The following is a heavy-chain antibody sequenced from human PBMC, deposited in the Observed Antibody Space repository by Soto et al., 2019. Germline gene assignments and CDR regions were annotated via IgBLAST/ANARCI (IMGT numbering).Heavy chain of an antibody. Sequence: TSETLSLTCTVSGGSISGSSNHWGWIRQPPGKGLEWIGNIYYSENTYYNPSLKSRVTISVDTSKNQFSLKLSSVTAADTAVYYCARHSVGEQWLVVFDWFDPWGQGTLVTVSS. D-gene: IGHD6-19*01. CDR1: GGSISGSSNH. CDR3: ARHSVGEQWLVVFDWFDP. J-gene: IGHJ5*02. CDR2: IYYSENT. V-gene: IGHV4-39*01.